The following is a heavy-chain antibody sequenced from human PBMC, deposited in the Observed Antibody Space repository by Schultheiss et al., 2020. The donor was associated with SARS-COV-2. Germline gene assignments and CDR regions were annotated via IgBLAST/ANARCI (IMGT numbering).Heavy chain of an antibody. D-gene: IGHD2-8*01. J-gene: IGHJ6*03. V-gene: IGHV3-23*01. CDR2: ISGSGGST. Sequence: GSLRLSCAASGFTFSSYAMSWVRQAPGKGLEWVSAISGSGGSTYYADSVKGRFTISRDNSKNTLYLQMNSLRAEDTAVYYCARSPRYCTNGVCYTDYYYYMDVWGKGTTVTVSS. CDR3: ARSPRYCTNGVCYTDYYYYMDV. CDR1: GFTFSSYA.